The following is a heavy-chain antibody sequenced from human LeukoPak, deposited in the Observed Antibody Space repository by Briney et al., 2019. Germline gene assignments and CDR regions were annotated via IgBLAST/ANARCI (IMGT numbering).Heavy chain of an antibody. D-gene: IGHD4-23*01. CDR2: INHSGST. J-gene: IGHJ6*02. Sequence: SETLSLTCAVYGGSFSGYYWSWIRQPPGKGLEWIGEINHSGSTNYNPSLKSRVTISVDTSKNQFSLKLSSVTAADTAVYYCARGHAQNDYGGRPYYYYGMDVWGQGTTVTVSS. CDR1: GGSFSGYY. V-gene: IGHV4-34*01. CDR3: ARGHAQNDYGGRPYYYYGMDV.